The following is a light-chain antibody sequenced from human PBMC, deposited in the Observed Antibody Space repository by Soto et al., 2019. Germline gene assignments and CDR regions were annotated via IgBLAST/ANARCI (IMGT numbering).Light chain of an antibody. CDR1: QGIRND. Sequence: DIQMTQSPSSLSASVGDRVTITCRASQGIRNDLGWYQQKPGTAPKLLIYHASTLESGVPSRFSGSGSGTEFTLTISSLQPDDFATYYCQHYNSYSEAFGQGAKAAI. J-gene: IGKJ1*01. CDR3: QHYNSYSEA. CDR2: HAS. V-gene: IGKV1-17*01.